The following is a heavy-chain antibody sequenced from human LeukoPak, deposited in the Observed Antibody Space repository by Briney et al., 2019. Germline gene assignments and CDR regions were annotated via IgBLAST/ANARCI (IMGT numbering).Heavy chain of an antibody. J-gene: IGHJ6*03. CDR1: EFTFSNYN. V-gene: IGHV3-48*01. CDR2: TSSGSSSI. CDR3: ARGHQQLVRGFNYYFMDV. D-gene: IGHD6-13*01. Sequence: GGSLRLSCTASEFTFSNYNMNWVRQAPGKGLEWVSYTSSGSSSIYYADSVRGRFTISRDNAKNSMFLQMISLRAEDTAIYYCARGHQQLVRGFNYYFMDVWGKGTTVTVSS.